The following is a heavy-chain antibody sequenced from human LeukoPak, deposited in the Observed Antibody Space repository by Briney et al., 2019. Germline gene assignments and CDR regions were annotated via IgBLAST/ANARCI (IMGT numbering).Heavy chain of an antibody. Sequence: GGSLRLSCAASGFTFSSYAMNWVRRAPGKGLEWVSAISSTGGSTYYADSVKGRFTISRDNSKNTLYLQVNSLRAEDTAVYYCAKDHTRTLWFGNDYYYSGMDVWGQGTTVTVSS. J-gene: IGHJ6*02. V-gene: IGHV3-23*01. D-gene: IGHD3-10*01. CDR2: ISSTGGST. CDR3: AKDHTRTLWFGNDYYYSGMDV. CDR1: GFTFSSYA.